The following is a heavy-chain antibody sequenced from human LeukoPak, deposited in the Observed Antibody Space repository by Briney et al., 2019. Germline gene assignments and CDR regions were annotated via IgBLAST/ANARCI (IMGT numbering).Heavy chain of an antibody. CDR2: IYYSGST. J-gene: IGHJ3*02. CDR1: GGSISSYY. Sequence: SETLSLTCTVSGGSISSYYWSWLRQPPGKGLEWIGYIYYSGSTNYNPSLKSRVTISVDTSKNQFSLKLSSVTAADTAVYYCARDNLGYRGDAFDIWGQGTMVTVSS. V-gene: IGHV4-59*01. D-gene: IGHD3-16*02. CDR3: ARDNLGYRGDAFDI.